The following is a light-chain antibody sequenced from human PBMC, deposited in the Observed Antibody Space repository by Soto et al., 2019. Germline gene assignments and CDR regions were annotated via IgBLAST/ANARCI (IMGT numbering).Light chain of an antibody. V-gene: IGLV1-44*01. J-gene: IGLJ2*01. CDR3: AAWDDSLNGLV. CDR2: SND. CDR1: SSNIGRYA. Sequence: QSVLTQPPSTSGTPGQRVTVSCSGSSSNIGRYAVNWYQQLPGTAPKLLIYSNDQRPSGVPDRFSGSKSGTSVSLAISGLQSEDEADYYCAAWDDSLNGLVFGGGTQLTVL.